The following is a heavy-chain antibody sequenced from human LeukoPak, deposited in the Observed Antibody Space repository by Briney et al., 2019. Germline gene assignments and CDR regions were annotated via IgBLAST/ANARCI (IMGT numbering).Heavy chain of an antibody. CDR3: VRCTYDVYNKILYFDY. CDR2: IHSGGNT. J-gene: IGHJ4*02. Sequence: SETLSYTSSVYTCSISGYYWSWHRQPQGKGLEWIGNIHSGGNTNYAPYLKGRVTISVDTSKSQFSLDLRSVTAADTAFYYCVRCTYDVYNKILYFDYWGQGTLVTVSS. CDR1: TCSISGYY. D-gene: IGHD5-12*01. V-gene: IGHV4-59*08.